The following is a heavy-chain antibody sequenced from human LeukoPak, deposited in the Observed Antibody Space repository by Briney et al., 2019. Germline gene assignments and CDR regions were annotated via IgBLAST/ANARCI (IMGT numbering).Heavy chain of an antibody. CDR3: ARDYSSGWTGGYFDY. Sequence: GGSLRLSCAASGFTFSSYAMSWVRQAPGKGLEWVSAISGSGGSTYYADSVKGRFTISRDNSKNTLYLQMNSLRAEDTAVYYCARDYSSGWTGGYFDYWGQGTLVTVSS. CDR1: GFTFSSYA. V-gene: IGHV3-23*01. D-gene: IGHD6-19*01. CDR2: ISGSGGST. J-gene: IGHJ4*02.